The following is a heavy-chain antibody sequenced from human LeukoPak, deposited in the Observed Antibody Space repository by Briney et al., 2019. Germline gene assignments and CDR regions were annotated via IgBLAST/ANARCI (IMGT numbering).Heavy chain of an antibody. V-gene: IGHV7-4-1*02. D-gene: IGHD6-13*01. Sequence: ASVKVSCKASGYTFTSYAMNWVRQAPGQGLEWMGWINTNTGNPTYAQGFTGRFVFSLDTSVSTAYLQISSLKAEDTAVYYCAIIAAVDPFDYWGQGTLVTVPS. J-gene: IGHJ4*02. CDR1: GYTFTSYA. CDR2: INTNTGNP. CDR3: AIIAAVDPFDY.